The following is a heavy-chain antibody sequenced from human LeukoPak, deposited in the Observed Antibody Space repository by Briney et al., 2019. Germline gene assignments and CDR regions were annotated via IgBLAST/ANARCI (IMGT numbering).Heavy chain of an antibody. Sequence: GGSLRLSCAASGLTFSSYGMHWVRQAPGKGLEWVAVIWYDGSNKYYADSVKGRFTISRDNSKNTLYLQMNSLRAEDTAVYYCARHSGSSHFDYWGQGTLVTVSS. CDR3: ARHSGSSHFDY. V-gene: IGHV3-33*01. J-gene: IGHJ4*02. CDR2: IWYDGSNK. D-gene: IGHD1-26*01. CDR1: GLTFSSYG.